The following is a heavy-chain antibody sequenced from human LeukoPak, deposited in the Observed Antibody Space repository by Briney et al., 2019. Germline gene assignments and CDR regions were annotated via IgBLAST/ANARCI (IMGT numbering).Heavy chain of an antibody. Sequence: SETLSLTCTVSGGSISSYYWSWIRQPPGKGLEWIGYIYYSGSTNYNPSLKSRVTISVDTSKNQFSLKLSSVTAADTAVYYCAGGSGYYYFDYWGQGTLVTVSS. J-gene: IGHJ4*02. CDR2: IYYSGST. V-gene: IGHV4-59*01. CDR1: GGSISSYY. CDR3: AGGSGYYYFDY. D-gene: IGHD3-22*01.